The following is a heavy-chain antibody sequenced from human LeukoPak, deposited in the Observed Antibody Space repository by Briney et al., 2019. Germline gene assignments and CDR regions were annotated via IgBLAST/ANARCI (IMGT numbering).Heavy chain of an antibody. CDR2: ISGSGGST. J-gene: IGHJ4*02. CDR1: GFTFSSYA. D-gene: IGHD3-16*01. V-gene: IGHV3-23*01. CDR3: LSVGGGGDS. Sequence: GGSLRLSCAASGFTFSSYAMNWVRQAPGKGLEWVSGISGSGGSTYYADSVKGRFTISRDNSKNTLCLQMNSLRAEDTAVYYCLSVGGGGDSWVQGTVVTVSS.